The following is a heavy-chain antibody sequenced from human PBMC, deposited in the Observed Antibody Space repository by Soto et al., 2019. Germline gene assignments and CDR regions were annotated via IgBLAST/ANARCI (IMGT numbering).Heavy chain of an antibody. Sequence: EVQLVESGGGLVKPGGSLRLSCAASGFTFSSYSMNWVRQAPGKGLEWVSSISSSSSYIYYADSVKGRFTISRDNAKSSLYLQMNSLRAEDTAVYYCARRNGDYSWYFDLWGRGTLVTVSS. V-gene: IGHV3-21*01. CDR3: ARRNGDYSWYFDL. D-gene: IGHD4-17*01. CDR1: GFTFSSYS. J-gene: IGHJ2*01. CDR2: ISSSSSYI.